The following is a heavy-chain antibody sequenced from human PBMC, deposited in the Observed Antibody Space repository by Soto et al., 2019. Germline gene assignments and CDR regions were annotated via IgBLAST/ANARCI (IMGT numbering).Heavy chain of an antibody. Sequence: GSLRLSCAASGFTFSSYAMSWVRQAPGKGLEWVSAISGSGGSTYYADSVKGRFTISRDNSKNTLYLQMNSLRAEDTAVYYCATLRNRKGAFDSWGQGTQVTVSS. CDR1: GFTFSSYA. D-gene: IGHD1-1*01. CDR2: ISGSGGST. J-gene: IGHJ4*02. V-gene: IGHV3-23*01. CDR3: ATLRNRKGAFDS.